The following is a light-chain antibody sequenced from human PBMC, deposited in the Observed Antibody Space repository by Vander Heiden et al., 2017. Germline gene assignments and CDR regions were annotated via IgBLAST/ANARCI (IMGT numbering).Light chain of an antibody. J-gene: IGKJ4*01. Sequence: QMTQSPSSLSASVGDRVTITCRASQSISSYLNWYQQKPGKAPKLLIYAASSLQSGVPSRFSDSGSGTDFTLTISSLQPEDFATYYCQQSYSTPLTFGGGTKVEIK. V-gene: IGKV1-39*01. CDR3: QQSYSTPLT. CDR2: AAS. CDR1: QSISSY.